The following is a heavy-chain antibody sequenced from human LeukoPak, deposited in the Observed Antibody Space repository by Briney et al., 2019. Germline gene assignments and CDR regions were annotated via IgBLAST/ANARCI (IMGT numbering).Heavy chain of an antibody. Sequence: SETLSLTCAVYGGSFSGYYWSWIRQPPGKGLEWIGEINHSGSTNYNPSLKSRVTISVDTSKNQFSLKLSSVTAADTAVYYCARGPLGYCSSTSCRDALDIWGQGTMVTVSS. CDR1: GGSFSGYY. CDR3: ARGPLGYCSSTSCRDALDI. CDR2: INHSGST. V-gene: IGHV4-34*01. D-gene: IGHD2-2*01. J-gene: IGHJ3*02.